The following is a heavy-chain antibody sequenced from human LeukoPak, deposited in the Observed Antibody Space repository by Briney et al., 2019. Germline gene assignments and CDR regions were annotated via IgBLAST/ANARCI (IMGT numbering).Heavy chain of an antibody. CDR2: ISSSSTI. J-gene: IGHJ4*02. V-gene: IGHV3-48*04. Sequence: GGSLRLSFAASGFTFSSYSMTSVRQAPGKGLEWVSSISSSSTIYYADSVKGRFTISRDNAKNSLYLQMNSLRPEDTAVYYGARAATYWGQGTLVTVSS. CDR1: GFTFSSYS. CDR3: ARAATY.